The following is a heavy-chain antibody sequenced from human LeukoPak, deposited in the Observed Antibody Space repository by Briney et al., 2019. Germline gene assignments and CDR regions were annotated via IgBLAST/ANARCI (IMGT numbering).Heavy chain of an antibody. J-gene: IGHJ5*02. CDR2: MNPNSGNT. CDR3: ARGRRERGYWFDP. D-gene: IGHD6-13*01. Sequence: ASVKVSCKASGGTFSSYDINWVRQATGQGPEWIGWMNPNSGNTGYAQKFQGRVTMTRNNSISTGYMELRSLRSEDTAVYYCARGRRERGYWFDPWGQGTLVTVSS. V-gene: IGHV1-8*02. CDR1: GGTFSSYD.